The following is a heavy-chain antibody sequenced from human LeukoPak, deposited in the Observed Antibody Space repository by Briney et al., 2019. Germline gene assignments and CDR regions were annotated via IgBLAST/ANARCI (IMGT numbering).Heavy chain of an antibody. Sequence: LTGGSLRLSCAASGFTFSSYGMHWVRQAPGKGLEWVSGISSNGASTYYVDSVKGRFTISRDNSKNTLFLQMNSLRAEDTAVYYCAKRGSVGTLGHFDYWGQGTLVTVSS. D-gene: IGHD6-13*01. CDR2: ISSNGAST. CDR3: AKRGSVGTLGHFDY. V-gene: IGHV3-23*01. J-gene: IGHJ4*02. CDR1: GFTFSSYG.